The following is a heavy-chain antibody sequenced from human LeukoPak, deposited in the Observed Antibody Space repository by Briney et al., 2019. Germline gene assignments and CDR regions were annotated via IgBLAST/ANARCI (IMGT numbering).Heavy chain of an antibody. CDR2: ISWNSGSI. D-gene: IGHD2-15*01. J-gene: IGHJ4*02. Sequence: PGRSLRLSCAASGFTFDDYAMHWVRQAPGKGLEWVSGISWNSGSIGYADSVKGRFTISRDNAKNSLYLQMNSLRAEDTALYYCAKDQGRYCSGGSCYSGYFDYWGQGTLVTVSS. V-gene: IGHV3-9*01. CDR3: AKDQGRYCSGGSCYSGYFDY. CDR1: GFTFDDYA.